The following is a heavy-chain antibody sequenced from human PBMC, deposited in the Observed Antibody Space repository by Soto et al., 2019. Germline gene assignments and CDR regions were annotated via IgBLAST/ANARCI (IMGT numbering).Heavy chain of an antibody. J-gene: IGHJ3*02. V-gene: IGHV5-51*01. D-gene: IGHD3-22*01. CDR2: IYPGDSDT. CDR3: GRHNYYDSRGYYPMRGYAFDI. CDR1: GYSFTSYW. Sequence: ESLKISCKGSGYSFTSYWIGWVRQMPGKGLEWMGIIYPGDSDTRYSPSFQGQVTISADKSISTASLQWSSLKASDTAMYYFGRHNYYDSRGYYPMRGYAFDIWGQGKMVTVS.